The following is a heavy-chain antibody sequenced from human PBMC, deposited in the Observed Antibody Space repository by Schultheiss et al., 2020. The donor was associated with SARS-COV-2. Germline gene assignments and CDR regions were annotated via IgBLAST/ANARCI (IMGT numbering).Heavy chain of an antibody. Sequence: SETLSLTCTVSGGSISSGGYFWTWIRQPPGEGLEWIGYTYDSGSTYYNPSLKSRLTISIDTSKNQFSLKLSSVTAVDTAVYYCARRLGYYYYGMDVWGQGTTVTVSS. V-gene: IGHV4-31*03. CDR1: GGSISSGGYF. CDR3: ARRLGYYYYGMDV. CDR2: TYDSGST. D-gene: IGHD3-16*01. J-gene: IGHJ6*02.